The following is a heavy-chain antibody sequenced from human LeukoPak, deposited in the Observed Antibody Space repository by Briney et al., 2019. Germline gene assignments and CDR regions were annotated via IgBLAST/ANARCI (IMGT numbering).Heavy chain of an antibody. CDR1: GFTISSNS. D-gene: IGHD3-22*01. V-gene: IGHV3-53*01. CDR2: IYIGGTT. CDR3: AAGDYDRFY. J-gene: IGHJ4*02. Sequence: PGGSLRLTCAASGFTISSNSMNWVRQAPGKGLEWVSVIYIGGTTYYADSVKGRFTISRDNSKNTLYLQMNSLRAEDTAVYYCAAGDYDRFYWGQGTLVTVSS.